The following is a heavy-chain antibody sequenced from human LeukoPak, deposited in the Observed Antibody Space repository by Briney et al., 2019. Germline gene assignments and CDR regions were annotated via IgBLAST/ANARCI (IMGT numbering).Heavy chain of an antibody. CDR2: ISSSSSYI. V-gene: IGHV3-21*01. CDR3: ARVELDY. Sequence: GGSLRLSCAASGFTFSSHAMSWVRQAPGKGLEWVSSISSSSSYIYYADAVKGRFTISRDNAKNSLYLQMNSLRAEDTAVYYCARVELDYWGQGTLVTVSS. CDR1: GFTFSSHA. J-gene: IGHJ4*02. D-gene: IGHD3-10*01.